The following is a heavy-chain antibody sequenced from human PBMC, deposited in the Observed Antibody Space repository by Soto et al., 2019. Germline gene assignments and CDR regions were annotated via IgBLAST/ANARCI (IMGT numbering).Heavy chain of an antibody. V-gene: IGHV4-39*01. Sequence: QLQLQESGPGLVKPSETLSLTCTVSGGSISSGPYSWGWIRQPPGEGLEWIGTFHYSENTYYNPSLESRVTISADTSKNQFALKVTSVTVADTAIYYCARLGGYCSTTSCYGFYGMDVWGQGTTVIVSS. J-gene: IGHJ6*02. CDR3: ARLGGYCSTTSCYGFYGMDV. CDR2: FHYSENT. D-gene: IGHD2-2*01. CDR1: GGSISSGPYS.